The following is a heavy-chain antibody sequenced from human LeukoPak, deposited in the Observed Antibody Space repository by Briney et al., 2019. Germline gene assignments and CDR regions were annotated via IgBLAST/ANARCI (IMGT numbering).Heavy chain of an antibody. J-gene: IGHJ6*04. CDR1: GGSISSGGYY. Sequence: SQTLSLTCTVSGGSISSGGYYWSWNRQHPGKGLEWIGYFYYSGSTYYNPSLKSRVTISVDTSKNQFSLKLSSVTAADTAVYYCARAFEYPLPDVWGKGTTVTVSS. CDR3: ARAFEYPLPDV. D-gene: IGHD2-2*01. V-gene: IGHV4-31*03. CDR2: FYYSGST.